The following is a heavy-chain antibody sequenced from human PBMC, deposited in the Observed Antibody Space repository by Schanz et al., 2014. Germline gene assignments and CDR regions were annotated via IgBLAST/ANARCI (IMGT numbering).Heavy chain of an antibody. CDR1: GGTFSSST. Sequence: QVQLVQSGAEVKKPGSSVKVSCKASGGTFSSSTLTWVRQAPGQGLEWMGRIIPILDKTNYAQKFQGRVTMTRDTSTSTVYMELSSLRSGDTAVYYCTKGRTFGRWGQGTLXTVSS. D-gene: IGHD3-16*01. V-gene: IGHV1-69*08. CDR3: TKGRTFGR. J-gene: IGHJ4*02. CDR2: IIPILDKT.